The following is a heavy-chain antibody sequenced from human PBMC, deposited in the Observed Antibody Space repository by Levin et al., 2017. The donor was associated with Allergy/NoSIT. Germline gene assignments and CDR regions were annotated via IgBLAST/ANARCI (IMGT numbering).Heavy chain of an antibody. CDR2: IYSNGNT. J-gene: IGHJ4*02. V-gene: IGHV4-4*07. CDR3: GGDKVAERGIVLYD. Sequence: SETLSLTCAVSGGSIESYYWSWIRQPAGKGLEWIGRIYSNGNTNYSPSLKSRITMSVDTSKNQFSLKLNSVTAADTAVYYCGGDKVAERGIVLYDWGQGILVTVSS. D-gene: IGHD2-15*01. CDR1: GGSIESYY.